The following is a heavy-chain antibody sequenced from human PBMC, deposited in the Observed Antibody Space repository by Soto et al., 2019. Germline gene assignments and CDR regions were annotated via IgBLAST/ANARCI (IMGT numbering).Heavy chain of an antibody. D-gene: IGHD3-10*01. CDR2: IYHSGST. CDR3: ARDPGALRGHNWFDP. J-gene: IGHJ5*02. V-gene: IGHV4-4*02. CDR1: GGSISSSNW. Sequence: SETLSLTCAVSGGSISSSNWWSWVRQPPGKGLEWIGEIYHSGSTNYSPSLKSRVTISVDKSKNQFSLKLSSVTAADTAVYYCARDPGALRGHNWFDPWGQGTLVTVSS.